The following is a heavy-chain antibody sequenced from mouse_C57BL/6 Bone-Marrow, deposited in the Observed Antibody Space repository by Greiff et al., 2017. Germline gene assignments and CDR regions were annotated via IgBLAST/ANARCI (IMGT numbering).Heavy chain of an antibody. CDR2: ISYDGSN. J-gene: IGHJ2*01. CDR3: ARGLPHY. D-gene: IGHD2-2*01. Sequence: EVKLMESGPGLVKPSQSLSLTCSVTGYSITSGYYWNWIRQFPGNKLEWMGYISYDGSNNYNPSLKNRISITRDTSKNHFFLKLNSVTTEDTATYYCARGLPHYWGQGTTLTVSS. CDR1: GYSITSGYY. V-gene: IGHV3-6*01.